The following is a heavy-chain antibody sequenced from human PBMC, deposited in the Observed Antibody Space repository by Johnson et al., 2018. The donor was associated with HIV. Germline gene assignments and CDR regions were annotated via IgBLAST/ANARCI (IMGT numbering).Heavy chain of an antibody. J-gene: IGHJ3*02. V-gene: IGHV3-30*18. Sequence: QVQLVESGGGVVQPGRSMRLSCAASDFTFSNNAIHWVRQAPGKGLEWVAVIWYDGSNKYYADSVKGRVTISRDDSKNTLYLRLNSLRPEDSAVYYCAKDVSVVTPSGSFDIWGQGTRVTVSS. D-gene: IGHD4-23*01. CDR3: AKDVSVVTPSGSFDI. CDR1: DFTFSNNA. CDR2: IWYDGSNK.